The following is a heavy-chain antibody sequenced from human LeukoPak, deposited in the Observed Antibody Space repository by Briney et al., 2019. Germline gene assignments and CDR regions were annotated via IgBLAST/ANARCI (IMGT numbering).Heavy chain of an antibody. V-gene: IGHV3-21*01. Sequence: PGGSLRLSCAASGFTFSSYAMHWVRQAPGKGLEWVSSISSSSSYIYYADSVKGRFTISRDNAKNSLYLQMNSLRAEDTAVYYCAREVIVGATRWFDYWGQGTLVTVSS. CDR1: GFTFSSYA. CDR2: ISSSSSYI. CDR3: AREVIVGATRWFDY. D-gene: IGHD1-26*01. J-gene: IGHJ4*02.